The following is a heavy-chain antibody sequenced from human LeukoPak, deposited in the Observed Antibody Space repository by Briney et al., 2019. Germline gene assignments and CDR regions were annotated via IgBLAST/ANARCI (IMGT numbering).Heavy chain of an antibody. CDR3: AKQRSYSSSWHKFDP. CDR2: ISGSGDST. Sequence: GGSLRLSCAASGFTVSSNYMSWVRQAPGRGLEWVSAISGSGDSTYYADFVKGRFTISRDNSRSTLSLRLNSLRAEDTAVYYCAKQRSYSSSWHKFDPWGQGTLVTVSS. V-gene: IGHV3-23*01. CDR1: GFTVSSNY. D-gene: IGHD6-13*01. J-gene: IGHJ5*02.